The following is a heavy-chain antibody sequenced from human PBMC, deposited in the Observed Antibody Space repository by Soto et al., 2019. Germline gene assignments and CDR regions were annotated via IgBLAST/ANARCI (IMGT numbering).Heavy chain of an antibody. CDR3: ARGVGSGSYYNQYNWFDP. D-gene: IGHD3-10*01. CDR2: ISTYSGNT. V-gene: IGHV1-18*01. Sequence: ASVKVSCKASSYTFGSYGITWVRQAPGQGLEWVGWISTYSGNTNYTQKLQGRVTVTTDTSTSTAYMELRSLRSDDTAVYYCARGVGSGSYYNQYNWFDPWGQGTLVTVSS. J-gene: IGHJ5*02. CDR1: SYTFGSYG.